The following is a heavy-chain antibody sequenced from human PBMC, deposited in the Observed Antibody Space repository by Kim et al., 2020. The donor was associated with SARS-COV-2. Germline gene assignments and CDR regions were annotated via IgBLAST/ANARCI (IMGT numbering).Heavy chain of an antibody. V-gene: IGHV3-74*01. D-gene: IGHD1-26*01. CDR1: GFTFSSYW. CDR2: INSDGSST. Sequence: GGSLRLSCAASGFTFSSYWMHWVRQAPGKGLVWVSRINSDGSSTSYADSVKGRFTISRDNAKNTLYLQMNSLRAEDTAVYYCAREDPSGSYYFDYWGQGTLVTVSS. CDR3: AREDPSGSYYFDY. J-gene: IGHJ4*02.